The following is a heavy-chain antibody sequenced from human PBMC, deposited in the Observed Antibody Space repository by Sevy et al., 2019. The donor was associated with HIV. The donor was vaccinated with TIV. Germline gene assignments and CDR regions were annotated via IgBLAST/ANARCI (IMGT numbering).Heavy chain of an antibody. V-gene: IGHV4-38-2*02. CDR2: VHHGGST. D-gene: IGHD3-10*01. J-gene: IGHJ5*02. CDR3: ARDSSNYYDSGSHYKTNVAGRAWFDP. Sequence: SETLSLTCTVSGYSINRNTDWGWIRQPPGKGLEWLGSVHHGGSTYYNPSLKSRVTISTDTSKNQFSLKLNSVTAADAAVYFCARDSSNYYDSGSHYKTNVAGRAWFDPWGQGTLVTVSS. CDR1: GYSINRNTD.